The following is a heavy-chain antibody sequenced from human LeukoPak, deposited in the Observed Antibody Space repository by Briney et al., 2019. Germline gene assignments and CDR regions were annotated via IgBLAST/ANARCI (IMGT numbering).Heavy chain of an antibody. CDR3: AKFHATGSGYAKSYYFDY. Sequence: GGSLRLSCAASGFTFSSYAMHWVRQAPGKGLEWVAVISYDGSNKYYADSVKGRFTISRDNSKNTLYLQMNSLRAEDTAVYYCAKFHATGSGYAKSYYFDYWGQGTLVTVSS. CDR1: GFTFSSYA. D-gene: IGHD5-12*01. CDR2: ISYDGSNK. J-gene: IGHJ4*02. V-gene: IGHV3-30*04.